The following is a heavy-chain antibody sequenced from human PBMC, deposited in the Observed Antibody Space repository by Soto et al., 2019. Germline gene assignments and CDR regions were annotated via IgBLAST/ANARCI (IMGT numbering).Heavy chain of an antibody. D-gene: IGHD3-10*01. CDR3: ASIWFGDFDY. CDR2: FHSSGAT. J-gene: IGHJ4*01. V-gene: IGHV4-30-4*01. Sequence: QVQLQESGPGLVKPSQTLSLTCTVSGASISSADYYWSWIRQPPGKGLEWIGYFHSSGATYKDPYLKSRVTISVDTSKNQISLKLDSVTAADTAIYYCASIWFGDFDYWGHGTLVTISS. CDR1: GASISSADYY.